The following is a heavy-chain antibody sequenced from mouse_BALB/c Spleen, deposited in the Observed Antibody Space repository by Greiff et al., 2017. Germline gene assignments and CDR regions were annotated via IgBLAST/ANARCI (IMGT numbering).Heavy chain of an antibody. Sequence: EVQVVESGGGLVQPGGSRKLSCAASGFTFSDYGMAWVRQAPGKGPEWVAFISNLAYSIYYADTVTGRFTISRENAKNTLYLEMSSLRSEDTAMYYCARDRGYGNFFDYWGQGTTLTVSS. D-gene: IGHD2-1*01. CDR1: GFTFSDYG. CDR3: ARDRGYGNFFDY. CDR2: ISNLAYSI. J-gene: IGHJ2*01. V-gene: IGHV5-15*02.